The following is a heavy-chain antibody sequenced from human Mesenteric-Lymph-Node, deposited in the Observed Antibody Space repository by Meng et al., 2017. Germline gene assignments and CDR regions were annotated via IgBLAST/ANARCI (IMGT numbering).Heavy chain of an antibody. J-gene: IGHJ5*02. CDR2: IYYSGNT. V-gene: IGHV4-30-4*01. CDR3: ARAEYYNWFDP. Sequence: QVPLQEAGPGLVKPSQTLSLTCTVSGGSMSSGDYFWNWIRQPPGKGLEWIGYIYYSGNTYYNPSLKSRVTISIDTSKNQFSLKLSSVTAADTAVYYCARAEYYNWFDPWGQGTLVTVSS. D-gene: IGHD1-14*01. CDR1: GGSMSSGDYF.